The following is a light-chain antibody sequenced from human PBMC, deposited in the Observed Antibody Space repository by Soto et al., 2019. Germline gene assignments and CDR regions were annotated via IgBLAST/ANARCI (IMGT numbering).Light chain of an antibody. CDR1: QNVGTW. J-gene: IGKJ1*01. CDR2: KAS. Sequence: DIHITQSPSTLSASVVDRVTITCRAIQNVGTWLAWYQQKPGKAPKVLIYKASSLESGVPSRFSGSGSGTEFTLTIRSLQPDDFATYYCQHYNSYSETFGQGTKV. CDR3: QHYNSYSET. V-gene: IGKV1-5*03.